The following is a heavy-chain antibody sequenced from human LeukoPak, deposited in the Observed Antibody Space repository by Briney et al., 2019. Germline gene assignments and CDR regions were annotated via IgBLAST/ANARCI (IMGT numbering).Heavy chain of an antibody. CDR3: AKEGYDFWSTYSTTHFDY. V-gene: IGHV3-23*01. Sequence: GGSLRLSCAASGFTFSNYAMSWVRQAPGKGLEWVSGISGSGGSTYYADSVKGRFTISRDNSKNTLYLQVSSLRAEDTAVYHCAKEGYDFWSTYSTTHFDYWGQGTLVTVS. J-gene: IGHJ4*02. D-gene: IGHD3-3*01. CDR2: ISGSGGST. CDR1: GFTFSNYA.